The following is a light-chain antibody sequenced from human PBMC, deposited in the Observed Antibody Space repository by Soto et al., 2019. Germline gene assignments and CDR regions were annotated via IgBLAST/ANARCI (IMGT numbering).Light chain of an antibody. Sequence: EIVFTQSPVTLSLSPGERATLSCRASQSVSTNLAWYQQKPGQAPRLLIYGASTRATGNPARFSGSGSGTEFTLTISSLQSEDFAVYYCQQFHNWPPITFGQGTRLEIK. V-gene: IGKV3-15*01. J-gene: IGKJ5*01. CDR3: QQFHNWPPIT. CDR1: QSVSTN. CDR2: GAS.